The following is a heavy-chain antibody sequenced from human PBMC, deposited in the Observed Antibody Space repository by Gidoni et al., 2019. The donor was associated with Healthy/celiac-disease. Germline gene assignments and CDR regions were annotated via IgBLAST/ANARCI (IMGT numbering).Heavy chain of an antibody. Sequence: EVQLVQSGAEVKKPGESLRISCKGSGYSFTSYWISWVRQMPGKGLEWMGRIDPSDSYTNYSPSFQGHVTISADKSISTAYLQWSSLKASDTAMYYCARRGHNWGSDPYYFDYWGQGTLVTVSS. D-gene: IGHD7-27*01. CDR3: ARRGHNWGSDPYYFDY. V-gene: IGHV5-10-1*03. CDR1: GYSFTSYW. CDR2: IDPSDSYT. J-gene: IGHJ4*02.